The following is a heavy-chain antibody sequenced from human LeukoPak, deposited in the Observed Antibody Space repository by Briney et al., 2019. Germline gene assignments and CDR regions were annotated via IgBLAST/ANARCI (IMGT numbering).Heavy chain of an antibody. CDR1: GGSISSYY. V-gene: IGHV4-4*07. J-gene: IGHJ6*03. Sequence: SETLSLTCTVSGGSISSYYWSWIRQPAGKGLEWIGRIYSSGSTNYNPSLKSRVTISLETSKNQFSLKLTSVTAADTVVYYCARAGYYYYYMDVWGKGTTVTVSS. CDR2: IYSSGST. CDR3: ARAGYYYYYMDV.